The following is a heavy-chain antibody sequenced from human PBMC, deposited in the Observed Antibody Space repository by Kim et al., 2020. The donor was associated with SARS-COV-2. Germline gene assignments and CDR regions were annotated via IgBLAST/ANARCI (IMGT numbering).Heavy chain of an antibody. D-gene: IGHD3-10*01. J-gene: IGHJ2*01. Sequence: GGSLRLSCAASGFTFSSYGMHWVRQAPGKGLEWVAVIWYDGSNKYYADSVKGRFTISRDNSKNTLYLQMNSLRAEETAVYYCARGQTGTSGWYFDLWGRGTLVIVSS. CDR2: IWYDGSNK. CDR1: GFTFSSYG. V-gene: IGHV3-33*01. CDR3: ARGQTGTSGWYFDL.